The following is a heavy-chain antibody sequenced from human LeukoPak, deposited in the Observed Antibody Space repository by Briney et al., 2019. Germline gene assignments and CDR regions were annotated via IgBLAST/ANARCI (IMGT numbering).Heavy chain of an antibody. J-gene: IGHJ3*02. V-gene: IGHV4-59*01. CDR1: GGSISSYY. CDR2: IYYSGST. CDR3: ARSGYSYGADAFDI. D-gene: IGHD5-18*01. Sequence: KPSETLSLTCTVSGGSISSYYWSWIRQPPGKGLEWIGYIYYSGSTNYNPSLKSRVTISVDTSKKQFSLKLSSVTAADTAVYYCARSGYSYGADAFDIWGQGTMVTVSS.